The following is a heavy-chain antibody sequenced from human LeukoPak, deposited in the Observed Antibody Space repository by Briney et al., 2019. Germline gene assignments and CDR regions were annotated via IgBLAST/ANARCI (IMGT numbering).Heavy chain of an antibody. J-gene: IGHJ4*02. V-gene: IGHV4-39*01. Sequence: SETLSLTCTVSGGSISSSSYYWGWIRQPPGTGLEWIGSIYYSGSTYYNPSLKSRVTISVDTSKNQFSLKLSSVTAADTAVFYCARRPYCSGGSCYLFDSWGQGTLVTVSS. CDR1: GGSISSSSYY. CDR3: ARRPYCSGGSCYLFDS. CDR2: IYYSGST. D-gene: IGHD2-15*01.